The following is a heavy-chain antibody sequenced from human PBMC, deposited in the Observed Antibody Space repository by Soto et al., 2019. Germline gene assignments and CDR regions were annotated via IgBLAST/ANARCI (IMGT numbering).Heavy chain of an antibody. CDR2: IIAVFRSP. J-gene: IGHJ4*02. Sequence: SVKISCKASGDTLSTYTIGWVRQAPGQGLEWMGGIIAVFRSPNYAQKFHGSLTIGADDCTTTAYMELSSLTSEDTAVYSCAAKSGYPYYFDHWGQGTLVTVSS. CDR3: AAKSGYPYYFDH. CDR1: GDTLSTYT. D-gene: IGHD3-3*01. V-gene: IGHV1-69*13.